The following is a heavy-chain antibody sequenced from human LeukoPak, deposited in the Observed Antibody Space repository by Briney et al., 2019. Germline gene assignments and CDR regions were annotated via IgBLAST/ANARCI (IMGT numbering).Heavy chain of an antibody. D-gene: IGHD3-3*01. CDR3: ARHVNYDFWSGYPMGPDY. J-gene: IGHJ4*02. Sequence: SETLSLTCTVSGGSISSYYWSWIRQPPGKGLEWIGYIYYSGSTNYNPSLKSRVTISVDTSKNQFSLKLSSVTAADTAVYYCARHVNYDFWSGYPMGPDYWGQGTLVTVSS. CDR2: IYYSGST. V-gene: IGHV4-59*08. CDR1: GGSISSYY.